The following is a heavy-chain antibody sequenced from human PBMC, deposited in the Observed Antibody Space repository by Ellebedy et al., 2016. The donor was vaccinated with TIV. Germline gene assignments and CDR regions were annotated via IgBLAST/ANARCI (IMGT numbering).Heavy chain of an antibody. V-gene: IGHV3-66*01. Sequence: GESLKISCAASGLTVSSNYMNWVRQAPGKGLEWVSVFYTDGRTYFADSVKGRFTVSRDISRNTLYLQMNGLRAEDTAVYYCARVRGRSESYAMDVWGQGTTVIVSS. CDR3: ARVRGRSESYAMDV. CDR2: FYTDGRT. CDR1: GLTVSSNY. J-gene: IGHJ6*02.